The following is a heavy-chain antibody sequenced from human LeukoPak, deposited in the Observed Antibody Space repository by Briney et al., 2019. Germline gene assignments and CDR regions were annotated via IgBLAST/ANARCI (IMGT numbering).Heavy chain of an antibody. CDR3: ARDSSGYIFDY. CDR2: IYHSGST. Sequence: SETLSLTCTVSGGSISSYYWSWIRQPPGKGLEWIGYIYHSGSTNYNPSLKSRVTISVDTSKNQFSLKLSSVTAADTAVYYCARDSSGYIFDYWGQGTLVTVSS. D-gene: IGHD3-22*01. V-gene: IGHV4-59*01. J-gene: IGHJ4*02. CDR1: GGSISSYY.